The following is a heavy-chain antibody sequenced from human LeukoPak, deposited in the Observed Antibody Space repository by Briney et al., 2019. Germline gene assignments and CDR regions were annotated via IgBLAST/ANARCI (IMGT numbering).Heavy chain of an antibody. V-gene: IGHV1-2*06. CDR3: ARGAVAGYYFDY. CDR2: INPNRGGT. D-gene: IGHD6-19*01. J-gene: IGHJ4*02. CDR1: GYTFTGYY. Sequence: ASVKVSCKASGYTFTGYYMHWVRQAPGQGLEWMGRINPNRGGTNYAQKFQGRVTMTRDTSISTAYMELSRLRSDDTAVYYCARGAVAGYYFDYWGQGTLVTVSS.